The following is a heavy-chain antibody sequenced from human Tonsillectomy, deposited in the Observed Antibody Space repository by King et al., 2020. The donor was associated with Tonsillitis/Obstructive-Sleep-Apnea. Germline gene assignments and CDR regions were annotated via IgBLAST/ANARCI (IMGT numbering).Heavy chain of an antibody. CDR2: ISTTISTI. CDR1: GFTFSSYT. CDR3: ARGYCSSSSCYGGVLDY. D-gene: IGHD2-2*01. J-gene: IGHJ4*02. V-gene: IGHV3-48*02. Sequence: VQLVESGGGLVQPGGSLRLSCAASGFTFSSYTMNWVRQAPGKGLEWVSHISTTISTIYYADSVKGRFTISRDNARNSLYLQMNSLRDEDTAVCYCARGYCSSSSCYGGVLDYWGQGALVTVSS.